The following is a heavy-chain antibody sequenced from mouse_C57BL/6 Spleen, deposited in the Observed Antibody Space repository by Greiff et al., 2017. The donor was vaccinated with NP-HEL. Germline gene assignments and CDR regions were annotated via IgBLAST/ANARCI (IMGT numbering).Heavy chain of an antibody. J-gene: IGHJ2*01. CDR1: GYAFTNYL. CDR2: INPGSGGT. CDR3: ARSDDYDEGGY. Sequence: QVQLQQSGAELVRPGTSVKVFCKASGYAFTNYLIEWVKQRPGQGLEWIGVINPGSGGTNYNEKFKGKATLTADKSSSTAYMQLSSLTSEDSAVYFCARSDDYDEGGYWGQGTTLTVSS. V-gene: IGHV1-54*01. D-gene: IGHD2-4*01.